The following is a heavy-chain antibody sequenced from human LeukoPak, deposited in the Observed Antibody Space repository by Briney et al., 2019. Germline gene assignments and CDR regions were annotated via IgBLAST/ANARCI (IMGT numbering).Heavy chain of an antibody. D-gene: IGHD6-13*01. CDR1: GLTFSSYE. J-gene: IGHJ6*02. CDR3: ARELKQLVLKNDYYYGMDV. CDR2: ISSSGSTI. V-gene: IGHV3-48*03. Sequence: GGCLRLSCADSGLTFSSYEMNWVRQAPGKGLEWVSHISSSGSTIYYADSVKGRFTISRDNAKKSLFLQMNSLRAEDTAVYYCARELKQLVLKNDYYYGMDVWGQGTTVTVSS.